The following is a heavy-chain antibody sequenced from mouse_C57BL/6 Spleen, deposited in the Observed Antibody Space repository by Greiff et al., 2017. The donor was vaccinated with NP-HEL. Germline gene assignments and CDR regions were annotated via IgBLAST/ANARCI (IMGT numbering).Heavy chain of an antibody. CDR2: IYPGSGST. J-gene: IGHJ4*01. CDR1: GYTFTSYW. Sequence: QVQLQQPGAELVKPGASVKMSCKASGYTFTSYWITWVKQRPGQGLEWIGDIYPGSGSTNYNEKFKSKATLTVDKSSSTAYMQLSSLTSEDSAVYYCARWGHGGAMDYWGQGTSVTVSS. D-gene: IGHD3-1*01. CDR3: ARWGHGGAMDY. V-gene: IGHV1-55*01.